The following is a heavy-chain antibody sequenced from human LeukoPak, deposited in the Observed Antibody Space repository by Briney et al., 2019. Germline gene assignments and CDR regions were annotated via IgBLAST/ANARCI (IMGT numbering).Heavy chain of an antibody. V-gene: IGHV1-2*06. CDR1: GYTFTGYY. CDR3: GFEVLSSGWVS. CDR2: LNPNSGGT. D-gene: IGHD6-19*01. J-gene: IGHJ5*02. Sequence: GASVKVSCKASGYTFTGYYMYWVRQAPGQGLEWMGRLNPNSGGTNYAQKFQGRVTMIRDTSISTAYMELSRLRSDDTAVYYCGFEVLSSGWVSWGQGTLVTVSS.